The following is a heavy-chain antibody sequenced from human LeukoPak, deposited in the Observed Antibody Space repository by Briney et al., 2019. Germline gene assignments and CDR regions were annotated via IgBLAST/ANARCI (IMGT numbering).Heavy chain of an antibody. J-gene: IGHJ4*02. V-gene: IGHV1-69*05. CDR1: GGTFSSYA. D-gene: IGHD4-17*01. Sequence: EASVKVSCKASGGTFSSYAISWVRQAPGQGLEWMGGIIPIFGTANYAQKFQGRVTITTDESTSTAYMELSSLRSEDTAVYYCEVTSTDEHTDFDYWGQGTLVTVSS. CDR2: IIPIFGTA. CDR3: EVTSTDEHTDFDY.